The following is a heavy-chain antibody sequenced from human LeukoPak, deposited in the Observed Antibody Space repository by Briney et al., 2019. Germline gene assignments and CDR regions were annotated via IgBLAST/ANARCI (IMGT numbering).Heavy chain of an antibody. V-gene: IGHV3-33*06. J-gene: IGHJ4*02. CDR2: IWYDGSDK. Sequence: GGSLRLSCAASGFTFSTYGMHWVRRAPGKGLEWVAVIWYDGSDKYYADSVKGRFTISRDNSKNTLYLQMNSLRAEDTAVYYCAKPIRFLEWLHYYYFDYWGQGTLVTVSS. D-gene: IGHD3-3*01. CDR1: GFTFSTYG. CDR3: AKPIRFLEWLHYYYFDY.